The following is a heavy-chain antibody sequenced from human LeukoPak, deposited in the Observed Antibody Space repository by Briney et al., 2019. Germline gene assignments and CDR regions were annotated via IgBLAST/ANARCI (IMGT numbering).Heavy chain of an antibody. J-gene: IGHJ4*02. V-gene: IGHV3-7*01. CDR1: GFTFSSYW. CDR2: IKGDGSEK. Sequence: GESLRLSCAASGFTFSSYWMSWVRQAPGKGLEWVANIKGDGSEKYYVDSVKGRFTISRDNAENSLYLQMNSLRAEDTAVYYCASPAKYSDTWYFDYWGQGTLVTVSS. D-gene: IGHD6-6*01. CDR3: ASPAKYSDTWYFDY.